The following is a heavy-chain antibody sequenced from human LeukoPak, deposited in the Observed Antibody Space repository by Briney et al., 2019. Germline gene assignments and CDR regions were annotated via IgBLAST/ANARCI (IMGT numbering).Heavy chain of an antibody. J-gene: IGHJ6*02. CDR1: GFTFNSYA. Sequence: GGSLRLSCAASGFTFNSYAMQWVRQAPGKGLEYVSGISSDGDSTYYANSVKGRFIISRDNSKNMLYLQMGSLRAEDMAVYYCARANYGSGSGPGDYYGMDVWGQGTTVTVSS. V-gene: IGHV3-64*01. CDR2: ISSDGDST. D-gene: IGHD3-10*01. CDR3: ARANYGSGSGPGDYYGMDV.